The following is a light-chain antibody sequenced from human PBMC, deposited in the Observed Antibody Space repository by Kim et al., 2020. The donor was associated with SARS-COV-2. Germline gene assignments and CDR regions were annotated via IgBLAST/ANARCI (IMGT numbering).Light chain of an antibody. CDR2: GKN. Sequence: VALGQKVRITCQGDSFRSYYATWDKQKQGQAPILVIYGKNNRPSGIPDRFSGSSSGNTASLTITGTRAGNEADYYCNSRDSNDNVVFGGGTQLTVL. CDR1: SFRSYY. CDR3: NSRDSNDNVV. J-gene: IGLJ2*01. V-gene: IGLV3-19*01.